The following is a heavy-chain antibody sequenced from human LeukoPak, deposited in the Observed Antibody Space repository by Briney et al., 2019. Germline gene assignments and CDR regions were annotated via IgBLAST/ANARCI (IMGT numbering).Heavy chain of an antibody. Sequence: GGSLRLSCAASGFIFSNYGMHWVRQAPGKGLEWVAFIRYGESNKYYADSVKGRFTISRDTSKNTLYLQMNSLRIEDTAVYYCEGESHSMSSDDFWGQGTLVTVSS. V-gene: IGHV3-30*02. J-gene: IGHJ4*02. D-gene: IGHD6-6*01. CDR1: GFIFSNYG. CDR2: IRYGESNK. CDR3: EGESHSMSSDDF.